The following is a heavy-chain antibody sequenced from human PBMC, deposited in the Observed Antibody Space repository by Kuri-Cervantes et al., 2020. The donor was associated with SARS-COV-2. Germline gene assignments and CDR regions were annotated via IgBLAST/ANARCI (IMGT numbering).Heavy chain of an antibody. CDR2: INPDGSYT. CDR3: APPEWELPLLGG. J-gene: IGHJ4*02. CDR1: GFTFSDYY. Sequence: GGSLRLSCAASGFTFSDYYMNWVRRAPGKGLVWVSRINPDGSYTNNADSVKGRFTLSRDNAKNMLFLQMNSLRAEDTAVYYCAPPEWELPLLGGWGQGTLVTVSS. D-gene: IGHD1-26*01. V-gene: IGHV3-74*01.